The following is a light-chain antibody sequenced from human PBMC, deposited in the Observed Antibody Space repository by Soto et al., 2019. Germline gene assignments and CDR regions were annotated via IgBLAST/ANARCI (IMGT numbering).Light chain of an antibody. CDR3: CSYTNSSTLVV. J-gene: IGLJ2*01. Sequence: QSALTQPASVSGSPGQSITISCTGTSSDVGGYNYVSWYQQHPGKAPKLMIYEVSNRPSGVSNRFSGSKSGNTASLTISGPQAEDEDDYYCCSYTNSSTLVVFGGGTKDTVL. V-gene: IGLV2-14*01. CDR1: SSDVGGYNY. CDR2: EVS.